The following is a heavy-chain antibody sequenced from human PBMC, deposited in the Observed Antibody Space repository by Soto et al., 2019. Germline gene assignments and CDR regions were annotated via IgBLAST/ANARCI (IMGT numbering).Heavy chain of an antibody. D-gene: IGHD1-26*01. CDR3: ARGPRVGATDYYYGMDV. V-gene: IGHV3-33*01. J-gene: IGHJ6*02. CDR2: IWYDGSNK. CDR1: GFTFSSYG. Sequence: GGSLRLSCAASGFTFSSYGMHWVRQAPGKGLEWVAVIWYDGSNKYYADSVKGRFTISRDNSKNTLYLQMNSLRAEDTAVYYCARGPRVGATDYYYGMDVWGQGTTVTVSS.